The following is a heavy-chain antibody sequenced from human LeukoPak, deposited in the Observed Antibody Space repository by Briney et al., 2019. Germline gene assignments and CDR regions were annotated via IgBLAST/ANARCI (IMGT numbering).Heavy chain of an antibody. CDR2: IYTSGST. CDR3: ARDQVPHYYGSGSYGREWAFDI. Sequence: PSETLSLTCTVSSGSISTYYWSWIRQPAGKGLEWIGRIYTSGSTNYSPSLKSRVTMSVDTSKNQFSLKLSSVTAADTAVYYCARDQVPHYYGSGSYGREWAFDIWGQGTMVTVSS. CDR1: SGSISTYY. V-gene: IGHV4-4*07. J-gene: IGHJ3*02. D-gene: IGHD3-10*01.